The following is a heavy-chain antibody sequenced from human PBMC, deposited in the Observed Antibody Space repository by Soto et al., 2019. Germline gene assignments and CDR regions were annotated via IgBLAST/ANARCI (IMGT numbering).Heavy chain of an antibody. CDR1: GYNFFGYW. Sequence: DVQLVQSGAEVKKPGESLNISCKGSGYNFFGYWINWVRQMPGKGLEWMGTIYPGDSDVRYSPSFQGQVTISVDKSISIAYLQWSSLKAADTAIYFCARTDFGSATFDSWGQGTLVTVSS. CDR2: IYPGDSDV. J-gene: IGHJ4*02. V-gene: IGHV5-51*03. CDR3: ARTDFGSATFDS. D-gene: IGHD3-10*01.